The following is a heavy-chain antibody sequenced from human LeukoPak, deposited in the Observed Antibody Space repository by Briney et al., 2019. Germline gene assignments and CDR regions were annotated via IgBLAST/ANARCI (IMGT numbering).Heavy chain of an antibody. Sequence: SETLSLTCNVSGGFISEYNNYWGWNPQPQGKGLEWIVHVYEDGNACSSPSLRSRVTISADTSKNQFSLKLRSVTAADTGVYYCARLDCSSASCYFYDYYMDVWGKGTTVTVSS. V-gene: IGHV4-39*01. CDR3: ARLDCSSASCYFYDYYMDV. CDR2: VYEDGNA. D-gene: IGHD2-2*01. CDR1: GGFISEYNNY. J-gene: IGHJ6*03.